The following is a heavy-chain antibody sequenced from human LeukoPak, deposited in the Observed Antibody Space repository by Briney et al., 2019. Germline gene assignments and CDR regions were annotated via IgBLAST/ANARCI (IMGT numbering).Heavy chain of an antibody. D-gene: IGHD2-15*01. CDR1: GYNFSTHA. V-gene: IGHV7-4-1*01. CDR2: INTNTGIP. J-gene: IGHJ4*02. Sequence: GASVKISCKASGYNFSTHAVNWMRQSPGQGLEWMGWINTNTGIPTYAQGFTGRFVFSLGTSVSTAYLQIDSLKAEDTAVYYCARYRTYWYYDYWGQGTLVTVSS. CDR3: ARYRTYWYYDY.